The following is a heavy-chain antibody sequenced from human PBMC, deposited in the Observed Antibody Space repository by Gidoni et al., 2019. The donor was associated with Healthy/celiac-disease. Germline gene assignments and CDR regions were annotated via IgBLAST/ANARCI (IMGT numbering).Heavy chain of an antibody. D-gene: IGHD3-3*01. CDR1: GATFSSYA. CDR3: ASSLSAIFGVVISINYYGMDV. CDR2: IIPIFGTA. J-gene: IGHJ6*02. Sequence: QVQLVQSGAEVKKPGSSVKVSCKASGATFSSYAISWVRQAPGQGLEWLGGIIPIFGTANYAQKFQGRVTITADKSTSTAYMELSSLRSEDTAVYYCASSLSAIFGVVISINYYGMDVWGQGTTVTVSS. V-gene: IGHV1-69*06.